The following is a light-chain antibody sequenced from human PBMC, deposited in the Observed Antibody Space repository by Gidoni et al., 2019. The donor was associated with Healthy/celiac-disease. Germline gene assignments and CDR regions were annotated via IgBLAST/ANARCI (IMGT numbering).Light chain of an antibody. Sequence: DIVMTQSPLSLPVTPGEPASISCRSSQSLLHSNGYNYLDWYLQKPGQSPQLLIYLGSNRASWVPDRFSGSGSGTDFTLKISRVEAEDVGVYYCMQALPSFGQGTRLEIK. CDR1: QSLLHSNGYNY. V-gene: IGKV2-28*01. CDR3: MQALPS. CDR2: LGS. J-gene: IGKJ5*01.